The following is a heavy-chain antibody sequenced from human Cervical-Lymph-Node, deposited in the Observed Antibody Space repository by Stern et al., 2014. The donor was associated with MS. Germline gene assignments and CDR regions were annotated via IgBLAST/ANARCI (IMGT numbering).Heavy chain of an antibody. CDR3: ATYSTPYYYHGMDV. CDR2: IYYSGLT. Sequence: VQLVESGPGLVKPSQTLSLTCTVSGGSINSDGFYWSWVRQLPGKGLEWIGYIYYSGLTYYNPSLKSRVTISLDRSRSHFSLKLSSVTAADTAVYYCATYSTPYYYHGMDVWGQGTTVTVSS. V-gene: IGHV4-31*03. D-gene: IGHD4-11*01. CDR1: GGSINSDGFY. J-gene: IGHJ6*02.